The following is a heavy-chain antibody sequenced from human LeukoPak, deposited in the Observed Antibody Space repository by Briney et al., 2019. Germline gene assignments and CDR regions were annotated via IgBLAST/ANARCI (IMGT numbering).Heavy chain of an antibody. CDR2: ISYDGSNK. V-gene: IGHV3-30-3*01. Sequence: GGSLRLSCAASGFTFSNYAMSWVRQAPGKGLEWVAVISYDGSNKYYADSVKGRFTISRDNSKNTLYLQMNSLRAEDTAVYYCARVNQLLYGMDVWGQGTTVTVSS. D-gene: IGHD5-24*01. CDR3: ARVNQLLYGMDV. J-gene: IGHJ6*02. CDR1: GFTFSNYA.